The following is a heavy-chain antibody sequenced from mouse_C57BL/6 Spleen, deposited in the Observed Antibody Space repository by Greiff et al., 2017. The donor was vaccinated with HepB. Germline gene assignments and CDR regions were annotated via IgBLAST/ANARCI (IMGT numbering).Heavy chain of an antibody. CDR2: IYPRSGNT. D-gene: IGHD2-5*01. Sequence: QVHVKQSGAELARPGASVKLSCKASGYTFTSYGISWVKQRTGQGLEWIGEIYPRSGNTYYNEKFKGKATLTADKSSSTAYMELRSLTSEDSAVYFCALAYYSNGYAMDYWGQGTSVTVSS. CDR1: GYTFTSYG. V-gene: IGHV1-81*01. CDR3: ALAYYSNGYAMDY. J-gene: IGHJ4*01.